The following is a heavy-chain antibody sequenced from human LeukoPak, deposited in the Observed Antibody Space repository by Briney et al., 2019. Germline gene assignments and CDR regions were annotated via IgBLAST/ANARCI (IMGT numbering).Heavy chain of an antibody. D-gene: IGHD2-2*01. Sequence: GGSLRLSCAASGFTFTSYSMNWVRQAPGKGLEWVANIKQDGSEKYYVDSVKGRFTISRDNAKNSLYLQMNSLRAEDTAVYYCARDKGCSSTSCQDAFDIWGQGTMVTVSS. CDR2: IKQDGSEK. CDR3: ARDKGCSSTSCQDAFDI. CDR1: GFTFTSYS. V-gene: IGHV3-7*01. J-gene: IGHJ3*02.